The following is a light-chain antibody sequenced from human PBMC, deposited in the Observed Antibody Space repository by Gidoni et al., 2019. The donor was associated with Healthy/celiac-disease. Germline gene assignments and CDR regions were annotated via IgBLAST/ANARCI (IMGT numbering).Light chain of an antibody. CDR2: DAS. V-gene: IGKV3-11*01. CDR3: QQRSNWSTWT. Sequence: EIVLTQSPATLSLSPGERATLSCRASQSVSSYLAWYQQQPGQAPRLLIYDASNRATGIPARFSGSGSGTDFTLTISSQEPEDFAVYYCQQRSNWSTWTFGQGTKVEIK. J-gene: IGKJ1*01. CDR1: QSVSSY.